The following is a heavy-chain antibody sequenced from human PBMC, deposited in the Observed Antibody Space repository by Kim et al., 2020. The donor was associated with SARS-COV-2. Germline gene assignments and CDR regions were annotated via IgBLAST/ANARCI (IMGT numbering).Heavy chain of an antibody. CDR2: ISSSSSYI. CDR1: GFTFSSYS. D-gene: IGHD3-10*01. Sequence: GGSLRLSCAASGFTFSSYSMNWVRQAPGKGLEWVSSISSSSSYIYYADSVKGRFTISRDNAKNSLYLQMNSLRAEDTAVYYCARVTMVRGANGYYYYGMDVWGQGTTVTVSS. V-gene: IGHV3-21*01. CDR3: ARVTMVRGANGYYYYGMDV. J-gene: IGHJ6*02.